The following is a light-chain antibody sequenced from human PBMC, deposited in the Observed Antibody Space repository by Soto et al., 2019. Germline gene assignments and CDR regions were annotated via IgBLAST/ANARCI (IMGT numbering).Light chain of an antibody. CDR1: SSDVGGYNY. CDR2: DVS. CDR3: SSYTSTSTLFV. V-gene: IGLV2-14*03. J-gene: IGLJ2*01. Sequence: QSALTQPASVSGSPGQSITISCTGTSSDVGGYNYVSWYQHHPGKAPKLMIYDVSNRPSGISNRFSGSKSGNTASLTISGLQAEDEDDYYCSSYTSTSTLFVFGGGTKLTVL.